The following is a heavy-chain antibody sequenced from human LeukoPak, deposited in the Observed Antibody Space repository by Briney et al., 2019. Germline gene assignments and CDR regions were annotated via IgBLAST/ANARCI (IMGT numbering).Heavy chain of an antibody. CDR2: IRSKANSYAT. D-gene: IGHD1-7*01. V-gene: IGHV3-73*01. CDR3: TRHRAGITGTKYAFDI. CDR1: GFTFSGSA. Sequence: GGSLKLSCAASGFTFSGSAMHWVRQASGKGLEWVGRIRSKANSYATAYAASVKGRFTISRDDSKNTAYLQMNSLKTEDTAVYYCTRHRAGITGTKYAFDIWGQGTMVTVSS. J-gene: IGHJ3*02.